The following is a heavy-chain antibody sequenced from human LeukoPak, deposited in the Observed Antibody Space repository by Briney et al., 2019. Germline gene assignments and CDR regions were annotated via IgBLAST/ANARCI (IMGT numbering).Heavy chain of an antibody. J-gene: IGHJ4*02. CDR2: IIPIFGTA. V-gene: IGHV1-69*06. CDR3: ATAAQRSGDY. D-gene: IGHD6-25*01. Sequence: SVKVFGKASGGTFSSYAISWVRQAPGQGLEWMGGIIPIFGTAIYAQKFQGRVTMTEDTSTDTAYMELSSLRSEDTAVYYCATAAQRSGDYWGQGTLVTVSS. CDR1: GGTFSSYA.